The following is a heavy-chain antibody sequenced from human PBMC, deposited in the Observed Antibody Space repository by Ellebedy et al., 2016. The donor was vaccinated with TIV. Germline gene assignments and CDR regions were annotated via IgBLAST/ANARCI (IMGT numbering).Heavy chain of an antibody. CDR1: GYSFTSYW. D-gene: IGHD2-15*01. J-gene: IGHJ6*02. Sequence: GESLKISCKGSGYSFTSYWISWVRQMPGKGLEWMGRIDPSDSYTNYSPSFQGHVTISADKSISTAYLQWSSLKASDTAMYYCARLDCSGGSCYSRYYYGMDVWGQGTTVTVSS. V-gene: IGHV5-10-1*01. CDR3: ARLDCSGGSCYSRYYYGMDV. CDR2: IDPSDSYT.